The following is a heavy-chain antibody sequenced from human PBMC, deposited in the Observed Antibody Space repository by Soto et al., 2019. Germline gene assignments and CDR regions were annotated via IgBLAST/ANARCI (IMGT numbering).Heavy chain of an antibody. CDR3: AREPLAHSYFDL. Sequence: QVQLQESGPGLVKPSENLSLTCTVSGGSISGYYWSLIRQPAGKGLEWIGRMYNSERTNYNPSLKSRVTMSMDTSKNQFSLKLTSVTAADTAVYFCAREPLAHSYFDLWGQGTLVTVSS. CDR2: MYNSERT. J-gene: IGHJ4*02. V-gene: IGHV4-4*07. CDR1: GGSISGYY.